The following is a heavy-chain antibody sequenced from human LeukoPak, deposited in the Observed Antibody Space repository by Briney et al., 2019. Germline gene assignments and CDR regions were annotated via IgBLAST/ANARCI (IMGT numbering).Heavy chain of an antibody. Sequence: SETLSLTCTVSGGTISSYYWNWIRQPAGKGLEWIGRIYYSGSTNYNPSLKSRVTISVDTSKNQFSLKLSSVTAADTAVYYCARVTYYYDSSGYYLNAFDIWGQGTIVTVSS. CDR1: GGTISSYY. CDR3: ARVTYYYDSSGYYLNAFDI. CDR2: IYYSGST. J-gene: IGHJ3*02. D-gene: IGHD3-22*01. V-gene: IGHV4-4*07.